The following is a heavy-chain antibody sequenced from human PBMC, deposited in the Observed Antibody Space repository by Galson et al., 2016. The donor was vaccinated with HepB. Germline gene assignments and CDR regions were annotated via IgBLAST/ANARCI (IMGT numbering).Heavy chain of an antibody. CDR2: ISGSGGGT. V-gene: IGHV3-23*01. CDR3: AKDRAPGYYLDY. CDR1: GFSFSSYA. D-gene: IGHD3-10*01. Sequence: SLRLSCAASGFSFSSYAMAWFRQTPGEGLEWVSTISGSGGGTYYADSVKGRLTISRDNSKNILFLQMNNLTADDTAIYYCAKDRAPGYYLDYWGQGTLVTVS. J-gene: IGHJ4*02.